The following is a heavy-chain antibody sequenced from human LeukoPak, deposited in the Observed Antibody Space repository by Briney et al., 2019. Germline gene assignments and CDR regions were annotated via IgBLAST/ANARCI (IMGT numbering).Heavy chain of an antibody. V-gene: IGHV1-69*13. CDR1: GGTFSSYA. D-gene: IGHD4-11*01. CDR2: IIPIFGTA. Sequence: SVKVSCKASGGTFSSYAISWVRQAPGQGLEWMGGIIPIFGTANYAQKFQGRVTITADESTSTAYMELSSLRSEDTAVYYCARDYSNYDYYYYGMDVWGQGTTVTVSS. CDR3: ARDYSNYDYYYYGMDV. J-gene: IGHJ6*02.